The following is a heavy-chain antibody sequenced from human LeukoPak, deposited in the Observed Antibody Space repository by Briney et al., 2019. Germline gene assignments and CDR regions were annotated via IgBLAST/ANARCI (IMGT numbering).Heavy chain of an antibody. V-gene: IGHV4-59*08. Sequence: SETLSLTCTISGGSISSYFWNWIRQPPGKGLEWIGYISYSGTTAYNPSLKSRVTISVDTSKNQFSLMLSSVTAADTAVYYCARHPTVTTGRIFDYWGQGTLVTVSS. CDR2: ISYSGTT. D-gene: IGHD4-17*01. CDR1: GGSISSYF. CDR3: ARHPTVTTGRIFDY. J-gene: IGHJ4*02.